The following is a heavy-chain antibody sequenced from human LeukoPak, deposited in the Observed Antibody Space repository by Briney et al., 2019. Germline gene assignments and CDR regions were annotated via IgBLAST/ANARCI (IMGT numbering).Heavy chain of an antibody. CDR2: INPNSGGT. J-gene: IGHJ3*02. Sequence: ASVTVSFTASGYTFTGYYMHWVRQAPGQGLEWMGWINPNSGGTNYAQKFQGWVTMTRDTSISTAYMELSRLRSDDTAVYYCARGTRITIFGVVIGSGPIDAFDIWGQGTMVTVSS. D-gene: IGHD3-3*01. CDR3: ARGTRITIFGVVIGSGPIDAFDI. CDR1: GYTFTGYY. V-gene: IGHV1-2*04.